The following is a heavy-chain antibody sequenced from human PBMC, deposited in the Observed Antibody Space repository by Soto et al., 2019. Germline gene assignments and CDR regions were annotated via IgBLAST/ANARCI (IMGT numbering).Heavy chain of an antibody. CDR3: ARLPGALVAVLYIYPLDGREAMSDVDV. V-gene: IGHV3-30-3*01. J-gene: IGHJ6*02. CDR2: ISFDGSNK. CDR1: GFTFNYYP. D-gene: IGHD6-19*01. Sequence: QMQLVESGGGVVQSGESLRLSCAASGFTFNYYPMHWVRQTPGKGLEWVAVISFDGSNKDYADSVKGRFTISRDNSKNMLYLQMNSLRAEDAAVYYCARLPGALVAVLYIYPLDGREAMSDVDVWGQGTTVSVSS.